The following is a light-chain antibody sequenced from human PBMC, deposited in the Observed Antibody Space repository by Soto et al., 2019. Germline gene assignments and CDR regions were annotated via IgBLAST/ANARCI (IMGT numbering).Light chain of an antibody. CDR2: AAS. Sequence: DIQMTQSPSSLSASVGARVTITCRASQGVSAYLLWYQQRQGRAPKLLIYAASNLGSGVPARCSGSGSGTKFSLTISSLQPEDFATYYCQQNYMAPHTFGQGTKLE. CDR1: QGVSAY. J-gene: IGKJ2*01. CDR3: QQNYMAPHT. V-gene: IGKV1-39*01.